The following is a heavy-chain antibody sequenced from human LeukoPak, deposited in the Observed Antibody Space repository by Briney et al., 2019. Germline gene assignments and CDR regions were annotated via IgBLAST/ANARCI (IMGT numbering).Heavy chain of an antibody. V-gene: IGHV5-51*01. CDR3: ARTSTIYDSSGSLDY. D-gene: IGHD3-22*01. CDR1: GYRFAGYW. J-gene: IGHJ4*02. CDR2: IYPDDSDS. Sequence: GESLKISCKASGYRFAGYWIAWVRQMPGKGLECMGIIYPDDSDSRYSPSFQGQVTISADKSISTAYLQWSSLKASDTAMYYCARTSTIYDSSGSLDYWGQGTPVTVSS.